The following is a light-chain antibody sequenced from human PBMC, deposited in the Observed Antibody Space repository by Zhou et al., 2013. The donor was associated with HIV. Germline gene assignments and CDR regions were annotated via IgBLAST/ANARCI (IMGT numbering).Light chain of an antibody. J-gene: IGKJ2*01. V-gene: IGKV1-39*01. CDR1: QDISNY. CDR2: FTS. CDR3: QQKRS. Sequence: DIQMTQSPSSLSASVGDRVTITCQASQDISNYLNWYQQKPGKAPKLLIYFTSNLQSGVPSRFSGSGSGTEFTLTISSLQPEDFATYYCQQKRSFGQGTKLEIK.